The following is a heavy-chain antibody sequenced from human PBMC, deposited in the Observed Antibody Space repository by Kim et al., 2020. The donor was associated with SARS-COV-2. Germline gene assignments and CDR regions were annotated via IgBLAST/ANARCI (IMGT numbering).Heavy chain of an antibody. Sequence: VKGRFTISGDNPKNTLYLQMNSRRAEDTAVYYGAKAGTGGKGPGLYFDYWGQGTLVTVSS. D-gene: IGHD7-27*01. V-gene: IGHV3-23*01. CDR3: AKAGTGGKGPGLYFDY. J-gene: IGHJ4*02.